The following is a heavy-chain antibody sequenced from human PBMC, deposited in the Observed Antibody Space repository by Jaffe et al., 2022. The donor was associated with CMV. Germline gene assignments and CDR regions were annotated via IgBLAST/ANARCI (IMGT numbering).Heavy chain of an antibody. J-gene: IGHJ6*02. Sequence: QVQLVQSGAEVKKPGASVKVSCKASGYTFTSYYMHWVRQAPGQGLEWMGIINPSGGSTSYAQKFQGRVTMTRDTSTSTVYMELSSLRSEDTAVYYCARDIRPAADSHYYGMDVWGQGTTVTVSS. CDR1: GYTFTSYY. V-gene: IGHV1-46*01. D-gene: IGHD2-2*01. CDR3: ARDIRPAADSHYYGMDV. CDR2: INPSGGST.